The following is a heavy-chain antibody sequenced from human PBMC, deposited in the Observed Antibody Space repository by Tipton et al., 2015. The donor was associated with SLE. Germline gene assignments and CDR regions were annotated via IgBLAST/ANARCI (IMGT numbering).Heavy chain of an antibody. D-gene: IGHD1-26*01. J-gene: IGHJ4*02. Sequence: QSGAEVKKPGASVKVSCKASAYTFTNYGISWVRQAPGQGLEWMGWISGYKGNTNYAQNLQGRVTMTTDTSTSTAYMELRSLRSDDTAMYYCARQEVGAAAFDYWGQGTLVTVTS. CDR1: AYTFTNYG. CDR3: ARQEVGAAAFDY. V-gene: IGHV1-18*01. CDR2: ISGYKGNT.